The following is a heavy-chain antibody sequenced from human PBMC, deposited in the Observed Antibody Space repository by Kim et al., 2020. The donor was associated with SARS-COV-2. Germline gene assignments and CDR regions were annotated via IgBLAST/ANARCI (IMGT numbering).Heavy chain of an antibody. Sequence: RYTISRDNSKNTLYLKMNSLRAEDTAVYYCAKAGGDSVVVVAATRWYFDLWGRGTLVTVSS. J-gene: IGHJ2*01. V-gene: IGHV3-30*02. CDR3: AKAGGDSVVVVAATRWYFDL. D-gene: IGHD2-15*01.